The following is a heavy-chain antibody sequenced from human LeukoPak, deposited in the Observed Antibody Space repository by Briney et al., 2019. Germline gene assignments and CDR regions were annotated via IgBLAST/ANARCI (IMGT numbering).Heavy chain of an antibody. D-gene: IGHD5-24*01. J-gene: IGHJ3*02. CDR2: LYYSGST. CDR3: AKSTTMATSINAFDI. Sequence: SETLSLTCSVSGGFISSYYWFWIRQPPGNGLDCIGYLYYSGSTNHNPSLKSRVTISIDTSKNQFSLKLSSVTAADTAVYYCAKSTTMATSINAFDIWGQGTMVTVSS. V-gene: IGHV4-59*01. CDR1: GGFISSYY.